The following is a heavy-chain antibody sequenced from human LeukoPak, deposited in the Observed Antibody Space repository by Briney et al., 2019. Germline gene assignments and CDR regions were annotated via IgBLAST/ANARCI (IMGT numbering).Heavy chain of an antibody. CDR2: IYTSGST. CDR3: ARYCSSTSCYFSFDY. Sequence: PSGTLSLTCTVSGGSISSYYWSWIRQPAGKGLEWIGRIYTSGSTNYNPSLKSRVTMSVDTSKNQFSLKLSSVTAADTAVYYCARYCSSTSCYFSFDYWGQGTLVTVSS. CDR1: GGSISSYY. V-gene: IGHV4-4*07. J-gene: IGHJ4*02. D-gene: IGHD2-2*01.